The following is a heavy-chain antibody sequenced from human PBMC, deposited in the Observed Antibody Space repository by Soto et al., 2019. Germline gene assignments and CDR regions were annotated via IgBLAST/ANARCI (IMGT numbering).Heavy chain of an antibody. CDR2: IWFDGSNK. J-gene: IGHJ4*02. V-gene: IGHV3-33*01. Sequence: ESVGGVVQPGRSLRLSCAASGFTFSTYGMHWVRQAPGKGLEWVALIWFDGSNKYYHDSVKGRFTVSRDNSKNTMDLQMNSLRVEDTAVYYCARSFYDSRGFYFPYDYWGQGTVVSVSS. CDR3: ARSFYDSRGFYFPYDY. D-gene: IGHD3-22*01. CDR1: GFTFSTYG.